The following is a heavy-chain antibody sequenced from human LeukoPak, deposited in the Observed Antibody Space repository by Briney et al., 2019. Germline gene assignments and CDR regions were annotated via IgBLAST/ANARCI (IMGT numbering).Heavy chain of an antibody. V-gene: IGHV3-48*03. D-gene: IGHD3-3*01. Sequence: PGGSLRLSWAASGFTFSRLEMNWVRQAPGKGLEWVSFMSTTGSTISYADSVKGRFTMSRDNAKHSLFLIMNSLRAEDTAVYYCARDGFFGGIDYWGQGTLVTVSS. J-gene: IGHJ4*02. CDR3: ARDGFFGGIDY. CDR2: MSTTGSTI. CDR1: GFTFSRLE.